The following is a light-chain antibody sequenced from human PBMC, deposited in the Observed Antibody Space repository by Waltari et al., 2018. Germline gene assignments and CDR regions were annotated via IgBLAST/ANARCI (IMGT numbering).Light chain of an antibody. V-gene: IGLV2-14*03. CDR3: GSYTARSTYV. CDR2: DVT. Sequence: QSALTQPASVSGSPGQSITISCTGANSDVGGSNYVSWYQQYPGKAPKLIIYDVTQRPSGISNRFSGSKSGNTASLTISGLQTEDEAYYHCGSYTARSTYVFGTGTKVTVL. CDR1: NSDVGGSNY. J-gene: IGLJ1*01.